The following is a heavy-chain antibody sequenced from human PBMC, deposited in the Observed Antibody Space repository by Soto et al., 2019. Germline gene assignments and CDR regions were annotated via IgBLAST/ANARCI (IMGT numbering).Heavy chain of an antibody. CDR3: ARSQGSSTSLEIYYYYYYGMDV. J-gene: IGHJ6*02. D-gene: IGHD2-2*01. Sequence: QVQLVQSGAEVKKPGSSVKVSCKASGGTFSSYAISWVRQAPGQGLEWMGGIIPISETTNYAQKFQGRVTITEDESNSTAYMELSSRRSEDTAVYYCARSQGSSTSLEIYYYYYYGMDVWGQGTTVTVSS. CDR2: IIPISETT. CDR1: GGTFSSYA. V-gene: IGHV1-69*01.